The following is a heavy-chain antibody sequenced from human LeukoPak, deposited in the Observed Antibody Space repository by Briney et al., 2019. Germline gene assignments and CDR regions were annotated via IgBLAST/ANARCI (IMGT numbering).Heavy chain of an antibody. CDR2: ISSHRSI. CDR1: GFTLSNSS. Sequence: GGSLRLSCVVSGFTLSNSSMSWVRQAPGKGLEWVSSISSHRSIYAESVRGRFTISRDTAKNSLYLQMNSLRAEDTAVYYCAKAKRSPQTTVTTPFDYWGQGTLVTVSS. CDR3: AKAKRSPQTTVTTPFDY. D-gene: IGHD4-17*01. J-gene: IGHJ4*02. V-gene: IGHV3-69-1*01.